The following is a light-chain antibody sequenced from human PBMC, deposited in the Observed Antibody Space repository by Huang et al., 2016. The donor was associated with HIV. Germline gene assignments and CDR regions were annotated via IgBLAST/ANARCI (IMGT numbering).Light chain of an antibody. V-gene: IGKV4-1*01. CDR1: QSLFYRSKNRNY. CDR2: WAS. CDR3: QQDYSAPFT. Sequence: DIVMTQSPDSLAVSLGERATINCKSSQSLFYRSKNRNYLAWYQQKPGQPPKLLIYWASTRESGVPDRFIGSGSGTDFTLTISGLQAEDVAVYYCQQDYSAPFTFGPGTKVEIK. J-gene: IGKJ3*01.